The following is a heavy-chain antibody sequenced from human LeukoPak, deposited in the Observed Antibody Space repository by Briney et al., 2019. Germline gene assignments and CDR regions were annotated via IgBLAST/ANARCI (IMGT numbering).Heavy chain of an antibody. Sequence: PGGSPRLSCAASGFTLSNYWMHWVRQAPGKGLVWVSRINTDGSSTRYADSVKGRFTISRDNAKNTLYLQMNSLRAEDTAVYYCAELKNLLYWGQGTLVTVSS. CDR3: AELKNLLY. D-gene: IGHD2/OR15-2a*01. CDR1: GFTLSNYW. V-gene: IGHV3-74*01. J-gene: IGHJ4*02. CDR2: INTDGSST.